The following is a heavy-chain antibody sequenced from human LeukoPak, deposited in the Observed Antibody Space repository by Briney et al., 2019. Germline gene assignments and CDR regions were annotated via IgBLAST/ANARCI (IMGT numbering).Heavy chain of an antibody. CDR1: GFTFSDYY. CDR2: ISSGGSTM. D-gene: IGHD2-21*01. Sequence: GGSLRLSCAASGFTFSDYYMSWIRQAPGKGLEWISYISSGGSTMYYADSVKGRITISRDNAKNSLYLQMNSLRAEDTAVYYCARGGRGGDYAFDIWGQGTMVTVSS. J-gene: IGHJ3*02. V-gene: IGHV3-11*04. CDR3: ARGGRGGDYAFDI.